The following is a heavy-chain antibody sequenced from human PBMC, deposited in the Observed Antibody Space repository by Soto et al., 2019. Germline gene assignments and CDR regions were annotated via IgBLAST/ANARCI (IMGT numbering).Heavy chain of an antibody. J-gene: IGHJ6*02. V-gene: IGHV1-69*12. CDR1: GGTFSSYA. Sequence: QVQLVQSGAEVKKPGSSVKVSCKASGGTFSSYAISWVRQAPGQGLEWMGGIIPIFGTANYAQKFQGRVTITADESTSTAYMELSSLRSEDTAGYYCARVVVAARPPRGSGMDVWGQGTTVTVSS. CDR2: IIPIFGTA. CDR3: ARVVVAARPPRGSGMDV. D-gene: IGHD2-15*01.